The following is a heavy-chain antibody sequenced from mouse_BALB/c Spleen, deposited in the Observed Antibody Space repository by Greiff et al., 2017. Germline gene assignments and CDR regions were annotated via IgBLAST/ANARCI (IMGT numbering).Heavy chain of an antibody. CDR1: GFTFSSCA. V-gene: IGHV5-6-5*01. CDR2: ISSGGST. J-gene: IGHJ2*01. Sequence: EVQLVESGGGLVKPGGSLKLSCAASGFTFSSCAMSWVRQTPEKRLEWVASISSGGSTYYPDSVKGRFTISRDNARNILYLQMSSLRSEDTAMYYCARRMVTTDFDYWGQGTTLTVSS. CDR3: ARRMVTTDFDY. D-gene: IGHD2-2*01.